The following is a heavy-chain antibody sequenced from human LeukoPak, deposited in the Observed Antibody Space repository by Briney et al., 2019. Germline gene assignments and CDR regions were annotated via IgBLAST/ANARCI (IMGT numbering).Heavy chain of an antibody. Sequence: PGGSLRLSCAASGFTFTSYSMNWVRQAPGKGLEWVSTISGGGGSTYYADSVKGRFTISRDNSKNTLYLQVNSLRAEDTAVYYCAKGDGGSSWYLDYWGQGTLVTVSS. J-gene: IGHJ4*02. D-gene: IGHD6-13*01. CDR2: ISGGGGST. V-gene: IGHV3-23*01. CDR1: GFTFTSYS. CDR3: AKGDGGSSWYLDY.